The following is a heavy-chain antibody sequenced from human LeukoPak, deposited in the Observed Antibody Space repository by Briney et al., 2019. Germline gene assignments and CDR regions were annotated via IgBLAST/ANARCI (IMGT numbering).Heavy chain of an antibody. V-gene: IGHV4-34*01. J-gene: IGHJ1*01. CDR2: INHSGST. CDR1: GFTVSSNY. D-gene: IGHD3-22*01. Sequence: GSLRLSCAASGFTVSSNYMSWVRQPPGKGLEWIGEINHSGSTNYNPSLKSRVTISVDTSKNQFSLKLSSVTAADTAVYYCARARSRWSYDSSGLYFQHWGQGTLVTVSS. CDR3: ARARSRWSYDSSGLYFQH.